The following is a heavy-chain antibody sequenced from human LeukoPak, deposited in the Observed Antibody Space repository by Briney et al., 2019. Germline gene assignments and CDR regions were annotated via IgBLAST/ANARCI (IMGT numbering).Heavy chain of an antibody. D-gene: IGHD1-26*01. J-gene: IGHJ4*02. CDR3: ARNPAGIGDY. CDR2: ISSGSRII. V-gene: IGHV3-48*02. Sequence: GGSLRLSCAASGFTFSSYNMNWVRQAPGKGLEWVSFISSGSRIIYYADSVKGRFTVSRDNAKNSLYLQMNSLRDEDTAVYYCARNPAGIGDYWGQGTLVTVSS. CDR1: GFTFSSYN.